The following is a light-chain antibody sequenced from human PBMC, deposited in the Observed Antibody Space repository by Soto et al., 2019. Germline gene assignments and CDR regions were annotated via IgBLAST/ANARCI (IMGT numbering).Light chain of an antibody. CDR3: QSYDSSLSGSYV. V-gene: IGLV1-40*01. Sequence: QSVLTQPPSVSGAPGQRVTISCTGSSSNIGAGYDVHWYQQLPGTAPKRLIFGNSNRPSWVPDRFSGSKSGTSASLAITGLQAEDEADYYCQSYDSSLSGSYVFGTGTKRTVL. CDR2: GNS. J-gene: IGLJ1*01. CDR1: SSNIGAGYD.